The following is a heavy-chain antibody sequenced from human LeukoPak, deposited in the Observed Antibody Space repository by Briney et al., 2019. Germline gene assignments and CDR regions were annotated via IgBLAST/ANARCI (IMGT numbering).Heavy chain of an antibody. D-gene: IGHD3-22*01. Sequence: ASVKVSCKASGYTFTSYAMHWVRQAPGQRLEWMGWINAGNGNTKYSQKFQGRVTITRDTSASTAYMELSSLRSEDTAVYYCARAGYYDSSGYNWFDPWGQGTLVTVSS. CDR1: GYTFTSYA. J-gene: IGHJ5*02. CDR2: INAGNGNT. CDR3: ARAGYYDSSGYNWFDP. V-gene: IGHV1-3*01.